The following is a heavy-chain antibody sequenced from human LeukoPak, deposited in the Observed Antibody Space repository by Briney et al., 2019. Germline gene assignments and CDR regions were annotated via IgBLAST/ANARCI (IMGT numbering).Heavy chain of an antibody. CDR1: GYSFTNYW. D-gene: IGHD3-3*01. J-gene: IGHJ4*02. CDR2: IYPGDSDT. Sequence: GESLKISCKCSGYSFTNYWVAWVRQMPGEGLEWMGIIYPGDSDTRYSSSFQGQVTISADTSVSTAYLQWSSLKASDTAMYYCARRGFGVLTFDYWGQGTLVTVSS. V-gene: IGHV5-51*01. CDR3: ARRGFGVLTFDY.